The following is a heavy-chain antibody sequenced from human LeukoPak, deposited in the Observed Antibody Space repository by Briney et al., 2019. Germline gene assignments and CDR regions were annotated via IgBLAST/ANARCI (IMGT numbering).Heavy chain of an antibody. D-gene: IGHD5-24*01. CDR1: GFTFSSYA. Sequence: PGVSLRLSCAASGFTFSSYAMHWVRQAPGKGLECVSAISSNGGSTYYANSVKGRFTISRDNSKNTLYLQMGSLRAEDMAVYYCARVMLHGYNSGFDYWGQGTLVTVSS. J-gene: IGHJ4*02. V-gene: IGHV3-64*01. CDR2: ISSNGGST. CDR3: ARVMLHGYNSGFDY.